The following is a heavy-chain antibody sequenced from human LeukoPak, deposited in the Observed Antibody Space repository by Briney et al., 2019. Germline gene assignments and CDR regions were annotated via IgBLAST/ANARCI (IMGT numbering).Heavy chain of an antibody. V-gene: IGHV1-2*02. CDR3: ARDHLPADDHYGMDV. CDR1: GYTFPGHH. CDR2: INPKNGGT. D-gene: IGHD2-2*01. Sequence: SVKVSCQASGYTFPGHHIHWVRQAPGQGLEWMGWINPKNGGTNYAQKFQGRVTMTTDTSTSTAYMELRSLRSDGTAVYYCARDHLPADDHYGMDVWGQGTTVTVSS. J-gene: IGHJ6*02.